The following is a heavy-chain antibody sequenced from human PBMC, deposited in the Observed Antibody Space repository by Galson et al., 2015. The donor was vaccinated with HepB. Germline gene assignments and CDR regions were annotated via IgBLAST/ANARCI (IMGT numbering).Heavy chain of an antibody. CDR1: GFTFSDYD. V-gene: IGHV3-11*01. D-gene: IGHD3-9*01. J-gene: IGHJ4*02. CDR2: TSSSGDTT. Sequence: SLRLSCAASGFTFSDYDMSWIRQAPGKGLEWLSYTSSSGDTTGYADSVKGRFAISRDNAKNSLYLHVTSLRSEDTAVYYCARTQYYDFVTGYPYYFDFWGQGTLITVSS. CDR3: ARTQYYDFVTGYPYYFDF.